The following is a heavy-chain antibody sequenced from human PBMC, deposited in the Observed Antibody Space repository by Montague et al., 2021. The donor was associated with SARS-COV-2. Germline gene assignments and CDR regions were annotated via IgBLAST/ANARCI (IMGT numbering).Heavy chain of an antibody. V-gene: IGHV4-39*07. CDR2: ISHRENT. J-gene: IGHJ4*02. CDR3: VRVSWYYYGSGASDY. Sequence: SETLSLTCTVSGSSIISTSPYWGWIRQPPGGGLEWIGSISHRENTFYNPSLKSPVTISVDTSKNQFSLKMISVTAADTGIYYCVRVSWYYYGSGASDYWGQGTLVTVSA. D-gene: IGHD3-10*01. CDR1: GSSIISTSPY.